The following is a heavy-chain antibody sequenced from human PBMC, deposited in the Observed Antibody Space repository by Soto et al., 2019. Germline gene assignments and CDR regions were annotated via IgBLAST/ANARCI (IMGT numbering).Heavy chain of an antibody. D-gene: IGHD2-2*01. CDR3: ARGIPAPFHY. CDR1: GGSISSGGYS. CDR2: IYHSGST. V-gene: IGHV4-30-2*01. J-gene: IGHJ4*01. Sequence: PSETLSLTCAVSGGSISSGGYSWSWIRQPPGKGLEWIGYIYHSGSTYYNPSLKSRVTISVDRSKNQFSLKLSSVTAADTAVYYCARGIPAPFHYWGQEPRSPSPQ.